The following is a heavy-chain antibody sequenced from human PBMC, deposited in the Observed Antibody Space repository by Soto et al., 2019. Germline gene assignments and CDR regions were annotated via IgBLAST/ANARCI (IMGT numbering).Heavy chain of an antibody. CDR1: GGTFSSYP. D-gene: IGHD3-10*01. CDR2: IIPIFGTA. CDR3: ARDRGYNSNNYFDS. Sequence: QVQLVQSGAEVKKPGSSVKVSCKASGGTFSSYPITWVRQAPGQGLEWVGGIIPIFGTANYALKFRGRVTIAADESTRTAYMELTNLRSDDTAVYYCARDRGYNSNNYFDSWGQGTLVTVSS. V-gene: IGHV1-69*01. J-gene: IGHJ4*02.